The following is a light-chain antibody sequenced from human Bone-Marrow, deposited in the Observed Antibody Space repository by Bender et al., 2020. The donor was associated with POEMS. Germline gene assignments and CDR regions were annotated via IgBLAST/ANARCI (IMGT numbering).Light chain of an antibody. CDR1: SSDIGGYDY. Sequence: QSALTQPRSVSGSPGQSATISCAGSSSDIGGYDYVSWYQQHPGKAPTLMIYEVIKRPSGVPNRFSGSKSGNTASLTVSGLQAEDGADYYCSSHAGGSMLVFGGGTKLTVV. CDR2: EVI. CDR3: SSHAGGSMLV. J-gene: IGLJ3*02. V-gene: IGLV2-8*01.